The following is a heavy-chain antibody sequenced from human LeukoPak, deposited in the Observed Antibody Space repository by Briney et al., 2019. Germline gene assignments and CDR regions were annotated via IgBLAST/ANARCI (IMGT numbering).Heavy chain of an antibody. D-gene: IGHD3/OR15-3a*01. CDR2: IIPIYGTA. Sequence: SVKVSCKASGGTFSSYAISWVRQAPGQGLEWMGGIIPIYGTANYAQKFQGRVTITADESTSTAYMGLSSLKASDTAIYYCARPGLSHGQFDYWGQGTLVTVSS. CDR1: GGTFSSYA. V-gene: IGHV1-69*13. J-gene: IGHJ4*02. CDR3: ARPGLSHGQFDY.